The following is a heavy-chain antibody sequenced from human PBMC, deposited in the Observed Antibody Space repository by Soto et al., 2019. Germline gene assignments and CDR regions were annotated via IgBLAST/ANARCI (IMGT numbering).Heavy chain of an antibody. CDR3: ASRSFGVVSNWFDT. CDR2: IYHNERT. V-gene: IGHV4-4*02. Sequence: QVQLQESGPGLVETSGTLSLTCAVSGGSIRTTNWWSWVRQPPGKGLEWIGEIYHNERTNYNPSLKSRVAIFIDKSKNQISLNLTSGTAADTAVYFCASRSFGVVSNWFDTWGQGILVTVSS. D-gene: IGHD3-3*01. J-gene: IGHJ5*02. CDR1: GGSIRTTNW.